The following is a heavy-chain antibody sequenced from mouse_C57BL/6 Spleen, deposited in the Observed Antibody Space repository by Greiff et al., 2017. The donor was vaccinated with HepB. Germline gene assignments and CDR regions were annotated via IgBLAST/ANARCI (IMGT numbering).Heavy chain of an antibody. CDR1: GYSITSGYY. CDR3: GFYYGYEGFAY. D-gene: IGHD2-2*01. V-gene: IGHV3-6*01. J-gene: IGHJ3*01. Sequence: DVQLQESGPGLVKPSQSLSLTCSVTGYSITSGYYWNWIRQFPGNKLEWMGYISYDGSNNYNPSLKNRISITRDTSKNQFFLKLNSVTTEDTATYYCGFYYGYEGFAYWGQGTLVTVSA. CDR2: ISYDGSN.